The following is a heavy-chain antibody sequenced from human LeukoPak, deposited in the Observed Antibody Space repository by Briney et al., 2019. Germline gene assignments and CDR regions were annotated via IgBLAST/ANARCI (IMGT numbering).Heavy chain of an antibody. J-gene: IGHJ5*02. V-gene: IGHV4-39*07. CDR2: IYYSGST. CDR1: GGSISSSSYY. D-gene: IGHD2-2*01. Sequence: SETLSLTCTVSGGSISSSSYYWGWIRQPPGKGLEWIGSIYYSGSTYYNPSLKSRVTISVDTSKNQFSLKLSSVTAADTAVYYCAREGARYCSSTSCIDWFDPWGQGTLVTVSS. CDR3: AREGARYCSSTSCIDWFDP.